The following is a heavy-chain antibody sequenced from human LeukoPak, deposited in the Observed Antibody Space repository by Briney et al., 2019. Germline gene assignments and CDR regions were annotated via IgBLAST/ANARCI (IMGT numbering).Heavy chain of an antibody. Sequence: GGSLRLSCAASGFTFDNYAMLWVRQAPGKGLEWLSLISGDGGGTYYADSVKGRFTVSRDNSKNSLYLQMNSLTTEDTALYYCATYSRAWRSFDYWGQGTLVTVSS. D-gene: IGHD6-19*01. CDR2: ISGDGGGT. CDR1: GFTFDNYA. CDR3: ATYSRAWRSFDY. V-gene: IGHV3-43*02. J-gene: IGHJ4*02.